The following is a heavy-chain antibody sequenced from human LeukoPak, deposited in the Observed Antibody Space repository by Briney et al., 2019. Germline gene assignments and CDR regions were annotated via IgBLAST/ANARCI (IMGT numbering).Heavy chain of an antibody. J-gene: IGHJ5*02. Sequence: GGSLRLSCAASGFTFSSYAMHWFRQAPGKGLEWVAVISYDGSNKYYADSVKGRFTISRDNSKNTLYLQMNSLRAEDTAVYYCARDIVVVVAATPFSNWFDPWGQGTLVTVSS. CDR2: ISYDGSNK. D-gene: IGHD2-15*01. V-gene: IGHV3-30-3*01. CDR1: GFTFSSYA. CDR3: ARDIVVVVAATPFSNWFDP.